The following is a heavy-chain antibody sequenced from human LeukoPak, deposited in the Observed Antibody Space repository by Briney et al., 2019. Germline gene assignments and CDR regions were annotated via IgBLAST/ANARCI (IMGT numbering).Heavy chain of an antibody. J-gene: IGHJ4*02. V-gene: IGHV3-66*01. CDR2: FYSGGST. Sequence: GGSLRLSCTASGFIVTNNYINWVRQAPGKGLEWVSLFYSGGSTYYADSVKGTFTISRDNSKNMVYLKLNSLRAEDTAMYYCARDPPAVLIDTYGWGQGTLVTVSS. CDR1: GFIVTNNY. D-gene: IGHD2-8*01. CDR3: ARDPPAVLIDTYG.